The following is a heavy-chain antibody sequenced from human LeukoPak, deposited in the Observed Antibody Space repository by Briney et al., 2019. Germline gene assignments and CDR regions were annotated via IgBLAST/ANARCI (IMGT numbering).Heavy chain of an antibody. Sequence: PGGSLRLSCAASGFTVSGHPMSWVRQAPGKGLEWVSVIYRGGNTYYADSVKGRFTISTDNSKNTLYLQMNSLRAEDTAVYYCARAARPTSDTSGSYWHYFDCWGQGILVTVSS. CDR3: ARAARPTSDTSGSYWHYFDC. CDR2: IYRGGNT. D-gene: IGHD3-22*01. CDR1: GFTVSGHP. V-gene: IGHV3-53*01. J-gene: IGHJ4*02.